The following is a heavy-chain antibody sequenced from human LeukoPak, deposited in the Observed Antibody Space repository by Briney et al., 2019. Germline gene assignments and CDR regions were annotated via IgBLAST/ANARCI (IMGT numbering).Heavy chain of an antibody. CDR3: ARRALARYYYDSSGYAD. V-gene: IGHV4-61*02. Sequence: SETLSLTCTVSGGSTSSSSFYWSWIRQPAGKGLEWIGRIYTSGSTNYNPSLKSRVTMSVDTSKNQFSLKLSSVTAADTAVYYCARRALARYYYDSSGYADWGQGTLVTVSS. J-gene: IGHJ4*02. CDR2: IYTSGST. D-gene: IGHD3-22*01. CDR1: GGSTSSSSFY.